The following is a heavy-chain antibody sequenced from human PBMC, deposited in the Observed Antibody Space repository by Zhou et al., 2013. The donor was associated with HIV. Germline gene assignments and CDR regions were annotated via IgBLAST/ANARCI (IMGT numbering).Heavy chain of an antibody. Sequence: QVQVVQSGAEVKKPGASVKISCKASGYTFTGYYIHWVRQVPGQGLEWMGEIIPGFWRTTYAPKFQGRLTVTADESTKTVHMELSSLTFDDTAVYYCARLSSGWDGETVNWGQGSLVSVSS. D-gene: IGHD6-19*01. CDR3: ARLSSGWDGETVN. V-gene: IGHV1-46*01. J-gene: IGHJ4*02. CDR1: GYTFTGYY. CDR2: IIPGFWRT.